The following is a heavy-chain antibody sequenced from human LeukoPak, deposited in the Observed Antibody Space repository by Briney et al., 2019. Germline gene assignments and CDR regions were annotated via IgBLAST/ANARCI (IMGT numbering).Heavy chain of an antibody. CDR2: INPNSGGT. J-gene: IGHJ4*02. CDR3: ARDTLRRPKYSSSFSDY. V-gene: IGHV1-2*02. CDR1: GYTFTGYY. Sequence: ASVKVSCKASGYTFTGYYMHWVRQAPGQGLEWMGWINPNSGGTNYAQKLQGRVTVTTDTSTSTAYMELRSLRSDDTAVYYCARDTLRRPKYSSSFSDYWGQGTLVTVSS. D-gene: IGHD6-13*01.